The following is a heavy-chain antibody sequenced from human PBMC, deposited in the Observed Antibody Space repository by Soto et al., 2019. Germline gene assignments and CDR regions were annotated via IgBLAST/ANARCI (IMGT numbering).Heavy chain of an antibody. Sequence: EVQLVESGGGLVQPGGSLTLSCAASGFTFSSYWMNWVRQAPGKGLEWVANIDQVGSTTDYVGSVKGRFTISRDNAKKSLYLQMNSLRAEDTALYYCASDLYSGTSDYWGQGTLVTVSS. CDR2: IDQVGSTT. J-gene: IGHJ4*02. D-gene: IGHD1-26*01. CDR3: ASDLYSGTSDY. V-gene: IGHV3-7*05. CDR1: GFTFSSYW.